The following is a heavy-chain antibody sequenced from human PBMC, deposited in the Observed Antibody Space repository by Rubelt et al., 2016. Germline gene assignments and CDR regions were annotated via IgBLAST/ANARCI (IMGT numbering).Heavy chain of an antibody. Sequence: RNYGMHWVRQAPGKGLEWVAPIYYDGSNKYCADSVKGRFTISRDNSKNTLYLQMNSLRAEDTAVYYCAGVRSGSYGYWYFDLWGRGTLVTVSS. J-gene: IGHJ2*01. V-gene: IGHV3-33*01. CDR2: IYYDGSNK. D-gene: IGHD1-26*01. CDR3: AGVRSGSYGYWYFDL. CDR1: RNYG.